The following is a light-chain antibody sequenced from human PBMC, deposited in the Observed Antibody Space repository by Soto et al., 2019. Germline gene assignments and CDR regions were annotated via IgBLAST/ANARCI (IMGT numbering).Light chain of an antibody. CDR1: QSISTW. Sequence: DIQVTQSPSTLSASVGDRVTITCRASQSISTWLAWFQQKPGKAPKVLISKASTLESGVPSRFSGDGSGTEFTLTISSLQTDDSATSYCQQFGAGSPWTFGQGTKVEIK. J-gene: IGKJ1*01. CDR2: KAS. V-gene: IGKV1-5*03. CDR3: QQFGAGSPWT.